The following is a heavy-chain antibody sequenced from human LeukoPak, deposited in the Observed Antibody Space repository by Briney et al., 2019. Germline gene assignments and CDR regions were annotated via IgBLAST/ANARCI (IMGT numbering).Heavy chain of an antibody. V-gene: IGHV3-23*01. D-gene: IGHD1-7*01. CDR1: GFAFSSYA. Sequence: GSLRLACAASGFAFSSYAMSWVRQAPGKGLEWVSAMSGGGGSTYYADSVKGRFTISRANSKTTPYLQMNSLRAEDTAVYYCARGRRYNWTYVDEYSFDSWGPGTLVTASP. J-gene: IGHJ4*01. CDR3: ARGRRYNWTYVDEYSFDS. CDR2: MSGGGGST.